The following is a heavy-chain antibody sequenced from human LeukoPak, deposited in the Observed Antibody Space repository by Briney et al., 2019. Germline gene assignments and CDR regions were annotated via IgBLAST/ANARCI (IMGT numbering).Heavy chain of an antibody. J-gene: IGHJ3*02. CDR1: GYSFTSYW. D-gene: IGHD1-7*01. CDR2: IYPGDSDT. V-gene: IGHV5-51*01. CDR3: ASTGGWLGNYYAFDI. Sequence: GESLKISCKGSGYSFTSYWIGWVRQMPGKGLEWMGIIYPGDSDTRYSPSFQGQVTISADKSISTAYLQWSSLKASDTAMYYCASTGGWLGNYYAFDIWGQGTMVTVSS.